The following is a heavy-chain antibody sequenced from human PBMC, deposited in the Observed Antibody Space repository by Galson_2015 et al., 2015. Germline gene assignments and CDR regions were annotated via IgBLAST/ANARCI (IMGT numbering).Heavy chain of an antibody. CDR1: GGSISSYY. Sequence: SETLSLTCTVSGGSISSYYWSWIRQPPGKGLEWIGYIYYSGSTNYNPSLKSRVTISVDTSKNQFSLKLSSVTAADTAVYYCARGTLGYSQQSKDFVWGQGTLVTVSS. D-gene: IGHD5-18*01. CDR2: IYYSGST. V-gene: IGHV4-59*01. J-gene: IGHJ4*02. CDR3: ARGTLGYSQQSKDFV.